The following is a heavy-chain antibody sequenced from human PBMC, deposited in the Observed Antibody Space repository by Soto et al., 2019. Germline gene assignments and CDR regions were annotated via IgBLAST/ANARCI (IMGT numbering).Heavy chain of an antibody. CDR3: ARRYGYSLDY. D-gene: IGHD6-13*01. CDR2: IYYSGST. CDR1: CGSVSLYY. J-gene: IGHJ4*02. V-gene: IGHV4-59*08. Sequence: TLSLPCTLSCGSVSLYYWSCIRQPPGKGLEWIGYIYYSGSTNYNPSLKSRVTISVDTSKNQFSLKLSSVTAADTDVYYCARRYGYSLDYCGQGTLVTVSS.